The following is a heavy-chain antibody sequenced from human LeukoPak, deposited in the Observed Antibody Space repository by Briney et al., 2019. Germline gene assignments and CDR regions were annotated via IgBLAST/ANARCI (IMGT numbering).Heavy chain of an antibody. V-gene: IGHV1-2*06. CDR2: INPNSGGT. J-gene: IGHJ4*02. CDR3: ARVAYYYGSGSYYMNDY. Sequence: GASVKVSCKASGYTFTGYYMHWVRQAPGQGLEWMGRINPNSGGTNYARKFQGRVTMTRDTSISTAYMELSRLRSDDTAVYYCARVAYYYGSGSYYMNDYWGQGTLVTVSS. D-gene: IGHD3-10*01. CDR1: GYTFTGYY.